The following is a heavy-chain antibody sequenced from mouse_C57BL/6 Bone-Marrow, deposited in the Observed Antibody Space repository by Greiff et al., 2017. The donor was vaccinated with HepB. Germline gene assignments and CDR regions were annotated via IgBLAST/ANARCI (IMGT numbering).Heavy chain of an antibody. CDR1: GFNITDDY. Sequence: EVKLLESGAELVRPGASVKLSCTASGFNITDDYMHWVKQRPEQGLEWIGWIDPENGDTEYASKFQGKATITADTSSNTAYLQLSSLTSEDTAVYYCATRLSASGRSLFGDWGQGTTLTVSS. CDR3: ATRLSASGRSLFGD. CDR2: IDPENGDT. V-gene: IGHV14-4*01. J-gene: IGHJ2*01. D-gene: IGHD1-1*01.